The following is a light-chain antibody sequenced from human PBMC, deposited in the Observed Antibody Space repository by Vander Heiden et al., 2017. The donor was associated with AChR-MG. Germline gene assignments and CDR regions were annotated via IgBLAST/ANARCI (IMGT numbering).Light chain of an antibody. J-gene: IGLJ2*01. CDR1: SSDVGGYNY. CDR2: DVS. V-gene: IGLV2-14*03. Sequence: QSALTQPASVSGSPGQSLTISCTGTSSDVGGYNYVAGYQQHPGKAPKRMIYDVSNRPSGVSNRFSGSKSGNTASRTISGRRAEDEADYYCSSYTSSSTLVFGGGTKLTVL. CDR3: SSYTSSSTLV.